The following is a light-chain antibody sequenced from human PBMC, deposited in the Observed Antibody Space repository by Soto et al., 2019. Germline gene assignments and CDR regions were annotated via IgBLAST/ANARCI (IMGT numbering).Light chain of an antibody. J-gene: IGKJ1*01. CDR3: QQYAGSRT. CDR2: GAS. V-gene: IGKV3-20*01. CDR1: QSVSSSY. Sequence: EIVLTQSPGTLSLSPGERVTLSCRASQSVSSSYLAWYQQKPGQAPRLLIYGASSRATGIPDRFSGSGSGTDFTLTISRLEPEDFAVYYCQQYAGSRTFGQGTKVEIK.